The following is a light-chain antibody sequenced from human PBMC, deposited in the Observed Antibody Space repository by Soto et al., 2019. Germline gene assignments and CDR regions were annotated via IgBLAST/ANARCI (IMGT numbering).Light chain of an antibody. V-gene: IGLV2-14*01. Sequence: QSALTQPRSVSGSPGQSVTISCTGTSSDVGGYQYVTWYQQHPGKAPKLMIYEVSNRPSGVSNRFSGSKSGNTASLTISGLQAEDEADYYCSSYTSSRTLLYVFGTGTKVTVL. CDR2: EVS. CDR1: SSDVGGYQY. CDR3: SSYTSSRTLLYV. J-gene: IGLJ1*01.